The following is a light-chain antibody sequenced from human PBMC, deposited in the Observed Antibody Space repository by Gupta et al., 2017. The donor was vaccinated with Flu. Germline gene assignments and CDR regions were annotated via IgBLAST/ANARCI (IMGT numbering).Light chain of an antibody. V-gene: IGLV2-14*01. Sequence: SALTQPAPVSGSPGGSIATTSTGTTSDAVANNYVSWYQQHPRKAPKVMIYGVNNRPSGVSDRFSGSKSGNTASLPISGLPAEDEADYYCSSYRSSSTSFFFGTGTKVTVL. J-gene: IGLJ1*01. CDR1: TSDAVANNY. CDR3: SSYRSSSTSFF. CDR2: GVN.